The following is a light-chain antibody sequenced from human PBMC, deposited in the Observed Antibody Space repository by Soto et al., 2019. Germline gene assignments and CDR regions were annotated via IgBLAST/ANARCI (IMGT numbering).Light chain of an antibody. Sequence: DTQMTQSPSSLSASVGDRVTITCRASQSINTYLNWYQQKPGKAPKLLIYAASSLQSGVPARFSGSGSGRDFTLSIGSVQPEDCATYYCQQSDSIPFNFGPGTKLEVK. CDR1: QSINTY. CDR2: AAS. CDR3: QQSDSIPFN. V-gene: IGKV1-39*01. J-gene: IGKJ3*01.